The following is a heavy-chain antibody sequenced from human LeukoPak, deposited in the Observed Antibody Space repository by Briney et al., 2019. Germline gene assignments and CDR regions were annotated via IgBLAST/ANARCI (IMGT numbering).Heavy chain of an antibody. J-gene: IGHJ4*02. Sequence: SETLSLTCAVSGYSISSSYYWSWIRQPPGKGLEWIGYIYYSGSTNYNPSLKSRVTISVDTSKNQFSLKLSSVTAADTAVYYCASSPPLYDSSGYYGYWGQGTLVTVSS. V-gene: IGHV4-59*08. CDR3: ASSPPLYDSSGYYGY. CDR2: IYYSGST. D-gene: IGHD3-22*01. CDR1: GYSISSSYY.